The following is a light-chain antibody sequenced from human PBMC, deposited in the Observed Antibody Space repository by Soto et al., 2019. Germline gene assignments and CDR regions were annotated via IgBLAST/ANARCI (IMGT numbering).Light chain of an antibody. CDR1: EKINKW. Sequence: DIQMTQSPSTLSASVGDRVTITCRASEKINKWLAWYQQKPGKAPKLLISDASSLESGVPSRFSGSGSGTDFTLTISRLEPEDFAVYYCQQYGSSLITFGQGTRLEIK. J-gene: IGKJ5*01. CDR2: DAS. CDR3: QQYGSSLIT. V-gene: IGKV1-5*01.